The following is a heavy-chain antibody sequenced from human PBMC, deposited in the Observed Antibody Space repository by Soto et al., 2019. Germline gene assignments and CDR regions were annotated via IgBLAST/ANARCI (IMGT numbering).Heavy chain of an antibody. CDR3: ARDVDTALVLMGDAFDI. J-gene: IGHJ3*02. D-gene: IGHD5-18*01. Sequence: ASVKVSCKASGGTFSSYAISWVRQAPGQGLEWMGGIIPIFGTANYAQKFQGRVTITADESTSTAYMELSSLRSEDTAVYYCARDVDTALVLMGDAFDIWGQGTMVTVSS. CDR2: IIPIFGTA. V-gene: IGHV1-69*13. CDR1: GGTFSSYA.